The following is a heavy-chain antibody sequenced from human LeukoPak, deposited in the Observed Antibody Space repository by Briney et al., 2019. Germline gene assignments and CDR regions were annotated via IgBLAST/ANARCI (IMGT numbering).Heavy chain of an antibody. D-gene: IGHD1-26*01. J-gene: IGHJ6*03. CDR2: ISWNSGSI. CDR3: ARGTPWSYDYYYYMDV. CDR1: GFTFDDYA. V-gene: IGHV3-9*01. Sequence: GGSLRLSCAASGFTFDDYAMHWVRQAPGKGLEWVSGISWNSGSIGYADSVKGRFTISRDNAKNSLYLQMNSLRAEDTAVYYCARGTPWSYDYYYYMDVWGKGTTVTVSS.